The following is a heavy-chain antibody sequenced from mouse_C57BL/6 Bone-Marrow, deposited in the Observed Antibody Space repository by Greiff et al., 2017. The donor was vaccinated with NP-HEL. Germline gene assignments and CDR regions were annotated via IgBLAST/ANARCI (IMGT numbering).Heavy chain of an antibody. D-gene: IGHD2-3*01. J-gene: IGHJ1*03. V-gene: IGHV1-7*01. CDR2: INPSSGYT. CDR1: GYTFTSYW. Sequence: VQLQQSGAELAKPGASVKLSCKASGYTFTSYWMHWVKQRPGQGLEWIGYINPSSGYTKYNQKFKDKATLTADKSSSTAYMQLSSLTYEDSAVCYCARSGDGYRWYFDVWGTGTTVTVSS. CDR3: ARSGDGYRWYFDV.